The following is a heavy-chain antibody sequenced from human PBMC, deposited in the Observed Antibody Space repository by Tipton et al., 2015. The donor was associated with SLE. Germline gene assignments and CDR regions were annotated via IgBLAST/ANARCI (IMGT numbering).Heavy chain of an antibody. CDR2: ISSSGSTI. Sequence: SLRLSYAASGFTFSSYEMNWVRQAPGKGLEWVSYISSSGSTIYYADSVKGRFTISRDNAKNSLYLQMNSLRAEDTAVYYCATLDYFDYWGQGTLVTVSS. CDR3: ATLDYFDY. CDR1: GFTFSSYE. D-gene: IGHD6-6*01. V-gene: IGHV3-48*03. J-gene: IGHJ4*02.